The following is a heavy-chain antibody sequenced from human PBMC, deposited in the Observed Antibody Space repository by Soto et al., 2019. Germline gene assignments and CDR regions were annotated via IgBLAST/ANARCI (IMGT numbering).Heavy chain of an antibody. V-gene: IGHV3-72*01. CDR3: ASPNNTGTTSFLAY. CDR2: TRNKAKSYIT. J-gene: IGHJ4*02. D-gene: IGHD1-1*01. Sequence: EVQLVESGGGLVQPGGSLRLSCAASGLTLSDHYVDWVRQAPGKGLEWVGRTRNKAKSYITLYAASVKGRFTISRDNSRNSVYLQMNRLKPEAAAVDYCASPNNTGTTSFLAYWGQEPLVSVSS. CDR1: GLTLSDHY.